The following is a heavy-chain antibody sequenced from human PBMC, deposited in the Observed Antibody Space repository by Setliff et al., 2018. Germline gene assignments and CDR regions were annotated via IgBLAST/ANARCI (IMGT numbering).Heavy chain of an antibody. J-gene: IGHJ6*02. CDR2: IGGSGDTT. CDR1: GFTFSAHY. V-gene: IGHV3-23*01. Sequence: PGGSLRLSCAASGFTFSAHYLDWLRQAPGKGLEWVSAIGGSGDTTYYADSVKGRFTISRDNSKNTLYVQMNSLRAEDTAVYYCAKVRLDNVAYYYYYGMDVWGQGTTVTVSS. D-gene: IGHD2-2*03. CDR3: AKVRLDNVAYYYYYGMDV.